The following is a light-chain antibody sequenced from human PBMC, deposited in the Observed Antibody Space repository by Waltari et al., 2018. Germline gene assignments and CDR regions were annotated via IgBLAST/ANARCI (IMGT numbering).Light chain of an antibody. CDR1: ALGETY. V-gene: IGLV3-1*01. CDR2: QDK. CDR3: QTWDSRTVV. Sequence: SYDVAQPPSVSVSPGQPVTTPCRGDALGETYVSGYQRKAGQSPVLVIHQDKKRPSGIPDRFSGSSSGNTATLTISGTQVIDEAEYFCQTWDSRTVVFGGGTKLTVL. J-gene: IGLJ2*01.